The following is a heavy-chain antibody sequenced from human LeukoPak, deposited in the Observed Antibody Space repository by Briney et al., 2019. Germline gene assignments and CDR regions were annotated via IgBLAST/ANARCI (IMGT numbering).Heavy chain of an antibody. CDR3: ARDRLYYFDY. V-gene: IGHV1-18*01. J-gene: IGHJ4*02. CDR2: ISAYNGNT. Sequence: ASVKVSCKASGYTFTSYGISWVRQAPGQGLEWMGWISAYNGNTNYAQKLQGRVTMTRDTSTSTVYMELSSLRSEDTAVYYCARDRLYYFDYWGQGTLVTVSS. CDR1: GYTFTSYG. D-gene: IGHD2-21*02.